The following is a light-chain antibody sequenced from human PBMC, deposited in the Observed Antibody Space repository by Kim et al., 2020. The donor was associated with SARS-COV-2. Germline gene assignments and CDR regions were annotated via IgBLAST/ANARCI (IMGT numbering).Light chain of an antibody. CDR3: QQYGSSLRT. CDR2: GAS. J-gene: IGKJ1*01. V-gene: IGKV3-20*01. Sequence: EIVLTQSPGTLSLSPGERATLSCRASQSVSTTYLAWYQQKGGQAPRLLIYGASSRATGIPDRFSGSGSGTDFTLTINRLEPEDFAVYYCQQYGSSLRTFGQGTKVDIK. CDR1: QSVSTTY.